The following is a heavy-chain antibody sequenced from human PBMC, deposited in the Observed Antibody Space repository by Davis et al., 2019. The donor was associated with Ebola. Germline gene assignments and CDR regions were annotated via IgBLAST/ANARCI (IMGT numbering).Heavy chain of an antibody. D-gene: IGHD6-13*01. V-gene: IGHV3-66*01. CDR3: AREVPIAAAGRGWFDP. J-gene: IGHJ5*02. CDR2: IYSGGST. CDR1: GFTFSSYS. Sequence: GESLKISCAASGFTFSSYSMNWVRQAPGKGLEWVSVIYSGGSTYYADSVKGRFTLSRDNSKNTLYLQMNSLRAEDTAVYYCAREVPIAAAGRGWFDPWGQGTLVTVSS.